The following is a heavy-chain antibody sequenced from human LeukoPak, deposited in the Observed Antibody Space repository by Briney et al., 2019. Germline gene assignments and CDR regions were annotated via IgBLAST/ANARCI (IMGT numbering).Heavy chain of an antibody. CDR1: GYTFSSRA. V-gene: IGHV7-4-1*02. CDR3: ARGGYPYLSTWYSDY. J-gene: IGHJ4*02. D-gene: IGHD2-15*01. CDR2: INTNTGNP. Sequence: ASVKVSCKASGYTFSSRAINWVRQAPGQGLEWMGWINTNTGNPTYAQGFTGRFVFSLDTSVSTAYLQISSLKAEDTAMYYCARGGYPYLSTWYSDYWGQGTLVTVSS.